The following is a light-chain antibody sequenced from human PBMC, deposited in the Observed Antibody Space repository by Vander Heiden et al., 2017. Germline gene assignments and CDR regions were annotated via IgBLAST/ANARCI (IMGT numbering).Light chain of an antibody. Sequence: IVITQSPATLSLSPGERVTLSCSASQSVETRLAWYQQKPGQPPRLLISDASNTAAGVPARFSGSGSGTDFILTISSLQSEDSAVYYCQQYHYWPPLTFGGGTKVEIE. V-gene: IGKV3-15*01. CDR3: QQYHYWPPLT. J-gene: IGKJ4*01. CDR2: DAS. CDR1: QSVETR.